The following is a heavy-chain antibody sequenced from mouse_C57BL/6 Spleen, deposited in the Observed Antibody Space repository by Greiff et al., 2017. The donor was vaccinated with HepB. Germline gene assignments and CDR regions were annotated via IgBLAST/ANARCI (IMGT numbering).Heavy chain of an antibody. CDR2: IYPGDGDT. CDR3: ARRGDGYSYYFDY. J-gene: IGHJ2*01. D-gene: IGHD2-3*01. V-gene: IGHV1-80*01. CDR1: GYAFSSYW. Sequence: VQLQQSGAELVKPGASVKISCKASGYAFSSYWMNWVKQRPGKGLEWIGQIYPGDGDTNYNGKFKGKATLTADKSSSTAYMQLSSLTSEDSAVYFGARRGDGYSYYFDYWGQGTTLTVSS.